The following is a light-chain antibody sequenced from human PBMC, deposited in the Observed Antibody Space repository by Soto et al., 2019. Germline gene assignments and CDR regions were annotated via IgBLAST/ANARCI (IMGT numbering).Light chain of an antibody. CDR2: DVN. CDR1: SSDIGAYTF. Sequence: QSVLTQPASVSGSPGQSITISCTGTSSDIGAYTFVSWYQQQPGKAPKLMLYDVNIRPSGVSNRVSGSKSGNTASLTISGLQAEDEADYYCTSWTTSTTMIFVGGTKLTVL. J-gene: IGLJ2*01. CDR3: TSWTTSTTMI. V-gene: IGLV2-14*03.